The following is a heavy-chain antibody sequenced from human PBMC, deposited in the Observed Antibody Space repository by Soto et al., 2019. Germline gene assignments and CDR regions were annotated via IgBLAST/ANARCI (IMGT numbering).Heavy chain of an antibody. J-gene: IGHJ4*02. CDR3: TSNWNSLSHGFDY. CDR1: GFTFGDYA. V-gene: IGHV3-49*03. Sequence: SLRLSCTASGFTFGDYAMSWFRQAPGKGLEWVGFIRSKAYGGTTEYAASVKGRFTISRDDSKSIAYLQMNSLKTEDTAVYYCTSNWNSLSHGFDYWGQGTLVTVSS. CDR2: IRSKAYGGTT. D-gene: IGHD1-7*01.